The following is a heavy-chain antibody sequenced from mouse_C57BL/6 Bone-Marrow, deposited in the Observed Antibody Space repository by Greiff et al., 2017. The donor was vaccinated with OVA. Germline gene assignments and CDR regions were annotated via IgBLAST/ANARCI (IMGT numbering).Heavy chain of an antibody. D-gene: IGHD2-3*01. CDR3: ARRGDGYCSLPLAY. J-gene: IGHJ3*01. CDR2: IYPRSGNT. V-gene: IGHV1-81*01. CDR1: GYTFTSYG. Sequence: QVHVKQSGAELARPGASVKLSCKASGYTFTSYGISWVKQRTGQGLEWIGEIYPRSGNTYYNEKFKGKATLTADKSSSTAYMALRSLTSEDSAVYFWARRGDGYCSLPLAYWGEGTLVTVSA.